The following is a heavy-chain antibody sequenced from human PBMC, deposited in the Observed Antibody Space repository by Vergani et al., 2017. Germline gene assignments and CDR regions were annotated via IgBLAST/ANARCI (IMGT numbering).Heavy chain of an antibody. CDR3: ARVDGQVXYYYDSSGYYYLDY. CDR1: GYTFTSYG. J-gene: IGHJ4*02. CDR2: ISAYNGNT. V-gene: IGHV1-18*01. Sequence: QVQLVQSGAEVKKPGASLKVSCKASGYTFTSYGISWVRQAPGQGLEWMGWISAYNGNTNYGQKLQGRVTMTTDTSTSTAYMELRGLRSDDTAVYYCARVDGQVXYYYDSSGYYYLDYWGQGTLVTVSS. D-gene: IGHD3-22*01.